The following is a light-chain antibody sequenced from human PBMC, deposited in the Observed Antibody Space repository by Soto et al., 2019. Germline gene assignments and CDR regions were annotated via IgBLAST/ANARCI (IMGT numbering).Light chain of an antibody. Sequence: DIQMTQSPSSLSASVGDRVTITCRASQEISNYLAWYQQKPGKVPKLLIYAASTLQSGVPSRFSGSGSGTDFTLTISCLQSEDVATYYCRKYNSAPFTFGPGTKVDIK. V-gene: IGKV1-27*01. CDR2: AAS. CDR3: RKYNSAPFT. J-gene: IGKJ3*01. CDR1: QEISNY.